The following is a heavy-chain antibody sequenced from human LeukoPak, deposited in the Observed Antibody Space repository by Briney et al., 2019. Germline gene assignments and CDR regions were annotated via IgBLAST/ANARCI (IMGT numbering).Heavy chain of an antibody. D-gene: IGHD4-17*01. CDR1: GYTLGGHF. J-gene: IGHJ4*02. CDR3: ARDLGLNDYGDYFFDY. CDR2: MNPNSGAT. V-gene: IGHV1-2*02. Sequence: ASVKVSCKTSGYTLGGHFIYWVRQAPGQGLEWMGWMNPNSGATIYAQKFRDRVTLTRDTSITTAYMEVSSLRSDDTAVYYCARDLGLNDYGDYFFDYWGQGTLVTVSS.